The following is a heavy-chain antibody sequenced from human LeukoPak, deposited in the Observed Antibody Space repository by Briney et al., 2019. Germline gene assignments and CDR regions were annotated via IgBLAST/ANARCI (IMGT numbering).Heavy chain of an antibody. CDR2: IYHSGST. J-gene: IGHJ5*02. D-gene: IGHD2-15*01. Sequence: SQTLSLTCAVSGGSISSGGYSWSWIRQPPGKGLEWIGYIYHSGSTYYNPSLKSRVTISVDRPKNQFSLKLSSVTAADTAVYYCARGIGGDWFDPWGQGTLVTVSS. V-gene: IGHV4-30-2*01. CDR1: GGSISSGGYS. CDR3: ARGIGGDWFDP.